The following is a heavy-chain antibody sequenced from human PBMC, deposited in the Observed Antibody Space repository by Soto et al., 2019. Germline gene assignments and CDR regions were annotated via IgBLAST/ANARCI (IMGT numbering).Heavy chain of an antibody. CDR3: ARVYSSGWKGLGY. J-gene: IGHJ4*02. D-gene: IGHD6-19*01. CDR2: IATHNDNT. V-gene: IGHV1-18*01. CDR1: GYTFISYG. Sequence: QLVQSGAEVKKPGSSVKVSCKAFGYTFISYGIGWVRQAPGQGLEWMGWIATHNDNTNYAQQFQGRVTFTTDTSTSTAYMELRSLTSADTAIYYCARVYSSGWKGLGYWGQGTLVTVSS.